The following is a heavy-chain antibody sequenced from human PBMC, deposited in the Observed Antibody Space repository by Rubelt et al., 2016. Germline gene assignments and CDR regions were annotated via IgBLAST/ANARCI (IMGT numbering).Heavy chain of an antibody. Sequence: QVQLQESGPGLVKPSETLSLTCTVSGGSISSYYWSWIRQHPGKGLEWIGYIYYSGSTYYNPSLKSRVTISVDTSKNQVSLKLSSVTAADTAVYYCARVTAIVVVVAATRGMDVWGQGTTVTVSS. J-gene: IGHJ6*02. D-gene: IGHD2-15*01. CDR2: IYYSGST. V-gene: IGHV4-59*12. CDR1: GGSISSYY. CDR3: ARVTAIVVVVAATRGMDV.